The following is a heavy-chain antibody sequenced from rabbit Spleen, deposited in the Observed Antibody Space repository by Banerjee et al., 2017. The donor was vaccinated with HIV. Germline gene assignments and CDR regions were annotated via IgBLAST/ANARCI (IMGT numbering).Heavy chain of an antibody. Sequence: QSLEESGGDLVKPGASLTLTCTASGFSFSSAYDMCWVRQAPGKGLEWIACIYAGSSGSTYYASWAKGRFTISKTSSTTVTLQMTSLTAADTATYFCAKSNYGVSGYYFWLDIWGPGTLVTVS. V-gene: IGHV1S40*01. CDR1: GFSFSSAYD. D-gene: IGHD8-1*01. J-gene: IGHJ5*01. CDR2: IYAGSSGST. CDR3: AKSNYGVSGYYFWLDI.